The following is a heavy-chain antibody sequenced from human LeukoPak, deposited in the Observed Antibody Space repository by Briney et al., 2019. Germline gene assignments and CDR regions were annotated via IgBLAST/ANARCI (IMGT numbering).Heavy chain of an antibody. CDR1: GFTFDDYA. J-gene: IGHJ6*04. V-gene: IGHV3-48*03. CDR2: ISSSGSTI. Sequence: GGSLRLSCAASGFTFDDYAMIWVRQAPGKGLEWVSYISSSGSTIYYADSVKGRFTISRDNAKNSPYLQMNSLRAEDTAVYYCAELGITMIGGVWGKGTTVTISS. CDR3: AELGITMIGGV. D-gene: IGHD3-10*02.